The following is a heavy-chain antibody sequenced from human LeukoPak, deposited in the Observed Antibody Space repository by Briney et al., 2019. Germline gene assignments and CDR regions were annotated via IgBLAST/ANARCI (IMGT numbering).Heavy chain of an antibody. CDR3: ARHRYCSGSSCYRYNWFDP. CDR2: IYYSGST. CDR1: GDSISSSSYY. J-gene: IGHJ5*02. Sequence: PSETLSLTCTVSGDSISSSSYYWGWIRQPPGKGLEWIGSIYYSGSTFYNPSLMSRVTISVDTSKNQFSLRLSSVTAADTAVFYCARHRYCSGSSCYRYNWFDPWGQGTLVTVSS. D-gene: IGHD2-15*01. V-gene: IGHV4-39*01.